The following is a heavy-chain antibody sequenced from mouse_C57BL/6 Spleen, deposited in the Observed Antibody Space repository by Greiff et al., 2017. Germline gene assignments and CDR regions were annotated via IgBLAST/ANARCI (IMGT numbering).Heavy chain of an antibody. CDR3: ARSEYAPAWCAY. Sequence: QVQLQQPGAELVMPGASVKLSCKASGYTFTSYWMHWVKQRPGQGLEWIGEIDPSDSYTNYNQKFKGKSTLTVDKSSSTAYMQLSSLTSEDSAVXYCARSEYAPAWCAYWGQGSLGTVS. D-gene: IGHD5-1*01. J-gene: IGHJ3*01. CDR2: IDPSDSYT. V-gene: IGHV1-69*01. CDR1: GYTFTSYW.